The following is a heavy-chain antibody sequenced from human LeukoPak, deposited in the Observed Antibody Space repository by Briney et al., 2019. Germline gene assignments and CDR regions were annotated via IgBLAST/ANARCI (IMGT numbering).Heavy chain of an antibody. CDR2: ISAYNGNT. CDR1: GYTFTSYG. CDR3: VGVTSTYYSDY. J-gene: IGHJ4*02. Sequence: ASVKVSCKASGYTFTSYGISWVRQAPGQGLEWMGWISAYNGNTNYAQKLQGRVTMTTDTSTSTAYMELRSLRSDDTAVYYCVGVTSTYYSDYWGQGTLVTVSS. V-gene: IGHV1-18*01.